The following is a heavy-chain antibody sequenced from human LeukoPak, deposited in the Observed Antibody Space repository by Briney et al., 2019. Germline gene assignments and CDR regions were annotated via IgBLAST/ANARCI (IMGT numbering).Heavy chain of an antibody. CDR2: MNPNSGNT. CDR1: GSPLTSYD. J-gene: IGHJ4*02. Sequence: ASGKGFFKASGSPLTSYDINWVRPATGQELEWMGWMNPNSGNTGFSQKFQGRVTMTRNTSISTAYMELSSLRSEDTAVYYCAIRMYCSNTTCYGRGSGSGSSYFDYWGQGTLVTVSS. CDR3: AIRMYCSNTTCYGRGSGSGSSYFDY. V-gene: IGHV1-8*01. D-gene: IGHD2-2*01.